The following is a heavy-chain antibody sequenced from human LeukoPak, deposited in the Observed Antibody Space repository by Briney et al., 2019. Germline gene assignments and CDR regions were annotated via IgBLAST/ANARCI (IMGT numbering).Heavy chain of an antibody. D-gene: IGHD3-22*01. CDR2: IYYSGST. CDR1: GGSISSSSYY. Sequence: PSETLSLTCTVSGGSISSSSYYWGWIRQPPGKGLEWIGSIYYSGSTYYNPSLKSRVTISVDTSKNQFSLKLSSVTAADTAVYYCASDPTNYYDSSGDESFDYWGQGTLVTVSS. CDR3: ASDPTNYYDSSGDESFDY. V-gene: IGHV4-39*01. J-gene: IGHJ4*02.